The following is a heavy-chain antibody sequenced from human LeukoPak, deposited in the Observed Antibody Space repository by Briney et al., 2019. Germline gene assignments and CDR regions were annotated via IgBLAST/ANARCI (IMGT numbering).Heavy chain of an antibody. CDR3: SRVGGGSSGYSLPSDY. CDR2: IIPIFGTA. CDR1: GGTFSSYA. J-gene: IGHJ4*02. V-gene: IGHV1-69*05. D-gene: IGHD3-22*01. Sequence: ASVKVSCKASGGTFSSYAISWVRQAPGQGLEWMGGIIPIFGTANYAQKFQGRVTITTDESTSTAYMELSSLRSEDTAVYYCSRVGGGSSGYSLPSDYWGQGTLVTVSS.